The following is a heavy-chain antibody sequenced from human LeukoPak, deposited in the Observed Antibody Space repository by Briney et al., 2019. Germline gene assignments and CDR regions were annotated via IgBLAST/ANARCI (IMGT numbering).Heavy chain of an antibody. J-gene: IGHJ5*02. Sequence: SETLSLTCAVYGGSFSGYYWSWIRQPPGKGLEWIGEINHSGSTNYNPSLKSRVTISVDTSKNQFSLELSSVTAADTAVYYCARGQAMVTWPRFDPWGQGTLVTVSS. CDR1: GGSFSGYY. D-gene: IGHD5-18*01. V-gene: IGHV4-34*01. CDR3: ARGQAMVTWPRFDP. CDR2: INHSGST.